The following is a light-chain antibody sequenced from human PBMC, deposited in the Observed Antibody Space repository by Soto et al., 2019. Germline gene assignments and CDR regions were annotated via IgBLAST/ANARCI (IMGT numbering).Light chain of an antibody. J-gene: IGKJ1*01. Sequence: DIQMTQSPATLSAPVGDRVTITCRASQSISTCLAGYQQKPGKAPQVLIYKASNLETGVPARLSGGGSGTELALFISSLQPDDVATYYCQQYHNDSPWTFGQGTKVEVK. V-gene: IGKV1-5*03. CDR1: QSISTC. CDR2: KAS. CDR3: QQYHNDSPWT.